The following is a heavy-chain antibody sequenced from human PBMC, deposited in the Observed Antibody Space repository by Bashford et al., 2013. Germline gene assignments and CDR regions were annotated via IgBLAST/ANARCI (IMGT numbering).Heavy chain of an antibody. V-gene: IGHV5-51*01. J-gene: IGHJ5*02. Sequence: GESLKISCKGSGYSFTSYWIGWVRQMPGKGLEWMGLFYPGDSDSRHNPSFQGQVTTSADRSISTAYLQWSSLKASDTAMYYCARRGIYGERAVDWFDPWGQGTLVTVSS. CDR3: ARRGIYGERAVDWFDP. CDR1: GYSFTSYW. CDR2: FYPGDSDS. D-gene: IGHD4-17*01.